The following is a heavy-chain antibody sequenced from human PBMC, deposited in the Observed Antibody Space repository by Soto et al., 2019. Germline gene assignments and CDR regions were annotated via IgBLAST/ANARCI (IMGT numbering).Heavy chain of an antibody. D-gene: IGHD3-22*01. CDR1: GFTFSSYA. J-gene: IGHJ4*02. Sequence: PGGSLRLSCAASGFTFSSYAMSWVRQAPGKGLEWVSAISGSGGSTYYADSVKGRFTISRDNSKNTLYLQMNSLRAEDTAVYYCAKGARDDSSGYYYYFDYWGQGTLVTVSS. V-gene: IGHV3-23*01. CDR2: ISGSGGST. CDR3: AKGARDDSSGYYYYFDY.